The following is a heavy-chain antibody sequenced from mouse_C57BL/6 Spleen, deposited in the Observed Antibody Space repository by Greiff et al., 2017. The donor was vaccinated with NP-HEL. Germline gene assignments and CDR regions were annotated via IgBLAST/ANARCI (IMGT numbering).Heavy chain of an antibody. Sequence: EVQRVESGGDLVKPGGSLKLSCAASGFTFSSYGMSWVRQTPDKRLEWVATISSGGSYTYYPDSVKGRVTIARDNAKNTLYLQMSSLKSEDTAMYYCARHGYYDSSGDYAMDYWGQGTSVTVSS. J-gene: IGHJ4*01. CDR3: ARHGYYDSSGDYAMDY. CDR1: GFTFSSYG. CDR2: ISSGGSYT. V-gene: IGHV5-6*01. D-gene: IGHD1-1*01.